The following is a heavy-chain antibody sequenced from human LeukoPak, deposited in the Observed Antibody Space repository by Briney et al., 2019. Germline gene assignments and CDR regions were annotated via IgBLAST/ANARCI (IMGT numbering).Heavy chain of an antibody. CDR3: ARYWNQAYYYYGMDV. CDR2: ISWNSGSI. Sequence: GGSLXLSCAASGFTFDDYAMHWVRHAPGKGLEWVSGISWNSGSIDYADSVKGRFTISRDNAKNSLYLQMNSLRAEDTAVYYCARYWNQAYYYYGMDVWGQGTTVTVSS. D-gene: IGHD1-1*01. J-gene: IGHJ6*02. V-gene: IGHV3-9*01. CDR1: GFTFDDYA.